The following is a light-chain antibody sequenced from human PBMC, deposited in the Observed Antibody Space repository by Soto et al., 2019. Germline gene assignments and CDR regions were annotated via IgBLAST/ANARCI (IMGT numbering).Light chain of an antibody. CDR3: SSYTSSSTYV. V-gene: IGLV2-14*01. J-gene: IGLJ1*01. CDR1: SSNVCGYNY. CDR2: DVS. Sequence: QSVLTQPASVSGSPGQSIAISCTRTSSNVCGYNYVSWYQQHPGKSSKLMVYDVSNRPSGVSNRFSGSKSGNTASLTISGLQAEDEADYYCSSYTSSSTYVFGTGTKVTVL.